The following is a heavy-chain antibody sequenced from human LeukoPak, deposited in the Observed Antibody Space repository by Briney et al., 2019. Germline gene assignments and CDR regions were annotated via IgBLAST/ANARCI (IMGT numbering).Heavy chain of an antibody. CDR2: ISGSGGST. D-gene: IGHD3-22*01. Sequence: GGSLRLSCAASGFTFSSYAMSWVRQAPGKGLEWVSAISGSGGSTYYADSVKGRFTISRDNSKNTLYLQMNSLRAEDAAVYYCAKDRPPYYYDSSGYYDYWGQGTLVTVSS. J-gene: IGHJ4*02. CDR1: GFTFSSYA. V-gene: IGHV3-23*01. CDR3: AKDRPPYYYDSSGYYDY.